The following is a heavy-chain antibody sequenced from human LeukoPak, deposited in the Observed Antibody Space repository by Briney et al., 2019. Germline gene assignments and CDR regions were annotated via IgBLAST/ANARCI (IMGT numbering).Heavy chain of an antibody. CDR2: ISWNSGSI. CDR1: GFTFTAYW. D-gene: IGHD6-19*01. Sequence: GGSLRLSCAASGFTFTAYWMHWVRQAPGKGLEWVSGISWNSGSIGYADSVKGRFAISRDNAKNSLYLQMNSLRAEDTALYYCAKDSRRAVARNFDYWGQGTLVTVSS. CDR3: AKDSRRAVARNFDY. J-gene: IGHJ4*02. V-gene: IGHV3-9*01.